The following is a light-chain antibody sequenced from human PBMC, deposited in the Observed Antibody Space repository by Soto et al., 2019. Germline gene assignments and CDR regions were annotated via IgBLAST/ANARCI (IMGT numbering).Light chain of an antibody. CDR3: QPYNNWPLT. CDR1: QGIGDT. J-gene: IGKJ4*01. Sequence: EVVIMQSPATRSIPPGEGATLSCRASQGIGDTLAWYQHKPGQTPRLLIYDTSTRATGVPTRFSGSRSGAEFTLTINSLQSEDFAVYYCQPYNNWPLTFGGGTKVDIK. V-gene: IGKV3-15*01. CDR2: DTS.